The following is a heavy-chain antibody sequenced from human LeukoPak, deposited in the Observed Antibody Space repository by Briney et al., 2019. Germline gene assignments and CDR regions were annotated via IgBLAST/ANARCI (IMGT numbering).Heavy chain of an antibody. CDR1: GGSISSGNW. CDR3: ARMGKSEEYDYVWGSYRYEAYFDY. Sequence: PSETLSLTCAVSGGSISSGNWWSWVRQPPGKGLEWIGEIYHSGSTNYNPSLKSRVTISVDKSKNQFSLKLSSVTAADTAVYYCARMGKSEEYDYVWGSYRYEAYFDYWGQGTLVTVSS. D-gene: IGHD3-16*02. J-gene: IGHJ4*02. V-gene: IGHV4-4*02. CDR2: IYHSGST.